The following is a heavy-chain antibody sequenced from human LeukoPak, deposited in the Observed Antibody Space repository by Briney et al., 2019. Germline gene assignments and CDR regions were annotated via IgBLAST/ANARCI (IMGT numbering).Heavy chain of an antibody. Sequence: PGGSLRLSCAASAFTFSNYGMNWVRQAPGKGLEWVSAISPSGDSTSYADSLKGRFTISRDNAKNSLYLQMNSLRAEDTAVYYCAELGITMIGGVWGKGTTVTISS. CDR2: ISPSGDST. V-gene: IGHV3-23*01. CDR3: AELGITMIGGV. D-gene: IGHD3-10*02. CDR1: AFTFSNYG. J-gene: IGHJ6*04.